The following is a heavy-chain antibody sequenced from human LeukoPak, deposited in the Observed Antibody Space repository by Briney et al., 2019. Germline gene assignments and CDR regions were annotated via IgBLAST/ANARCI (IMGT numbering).Heavy chain of an antibody. CDR3: ARELRRGGKQLGDYFDY. D-gene: IGHD1-1*01. Sequence: ASVKVSCKASGYTFTSNYLHWVRQAPGQGPQWMGRINPGDGSTRYAQKFQGRVTMTRDTSTSTVYMELSSLRSEDTAVFFCARELRRGGKQLGDYFDYWGQGTLVTVSS. CDR1: GYTFTSNY. CDR2: INPGDGST. V-gene: IGHV1-46*01. J-gene: IGHJ4*02.